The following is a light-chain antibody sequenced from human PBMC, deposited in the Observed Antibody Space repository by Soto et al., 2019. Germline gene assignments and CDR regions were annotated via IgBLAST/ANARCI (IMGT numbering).Light chain of an antibody. CDR3: TSYTDRYTYV. Sequence: QSALTQPASVSGSPGQSITISCTGTSSDVGGYDYVGWYQQHPGKAPKLMIYNVYNRPSGVSFRFSGSKSGNTASLTISGLQTEDEAEYYCTSYTDRYTYVFGTGTKLTVL. CDR2: NVY. CDR1: SSDVGGYDY. V-gene: IGLV2-14*01. J-gene: IGLJ1*01.